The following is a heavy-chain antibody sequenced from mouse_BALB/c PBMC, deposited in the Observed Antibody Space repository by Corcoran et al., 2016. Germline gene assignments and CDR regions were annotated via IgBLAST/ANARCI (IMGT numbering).Heavy chain of an antibody. V-gene: IGHV3-6*02. D-gene: IGHD1-1*01. CDR2: ISYDGNN. J-gene: IGHJ3*01. Sequence: DVQLQESGPGLVKPSQSLSLTCSVTGYPITSGYYWNWIRQFPGNKLEWMGYISYDGNNNYNPSLKNRISITRDTSKNQFFLKLNSVTTEDTATYYCEREVYYGSSYCFAYWGQGTLVTVSA. CDR1: GYPITSGYY. CDR3: EREVYYGSSYCFAY.